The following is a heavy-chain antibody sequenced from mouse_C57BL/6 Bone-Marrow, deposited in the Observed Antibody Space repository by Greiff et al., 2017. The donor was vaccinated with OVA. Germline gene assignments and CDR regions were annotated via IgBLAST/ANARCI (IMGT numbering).Heavy chain of an antibody. CDR1: GYTFTNYW. Sequence: VKLQQPGAELVRPGTSVKLSCKASGYTFTNYWMHWVKQRPGQGLEWIGVIAPSDSYINYNQKFKGRATLTVDTSSSTAYMHLSSLTSEDSAVYYCAHYGSRLYLHYWGLGTSLTVSS. D-gene: IGHD1-1*01. CDR3: AHYGSRLYLHY. J-gene: IGHJ2*02. V-gene: IGHV1-59*01. CDR2: IAPSDSYI.